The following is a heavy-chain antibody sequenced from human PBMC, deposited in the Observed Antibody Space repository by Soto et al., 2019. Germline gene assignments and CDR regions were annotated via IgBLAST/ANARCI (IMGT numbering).Heavy chain of an antibody. CDR1: GGYIRSRSYY. D-gene: IGHD2-2*01. J-gene: IGHJ6*03. CDR3: AYNFPILLVPAAIIYYHYCMDV. Sequence: PSETQSLTWSVSGGYIRSRSYYWGRIRKHPGKGLEWIGSIYYSGSTYYNPSLKSRVTISVDTSKNQFSLKLSSVTAADTAVYYCAYNFPILLVPAAIIYYHYCMDVWGKGTTVTVSS. V-gene: IGHV4-39*01. CDR2: IYYSGST.